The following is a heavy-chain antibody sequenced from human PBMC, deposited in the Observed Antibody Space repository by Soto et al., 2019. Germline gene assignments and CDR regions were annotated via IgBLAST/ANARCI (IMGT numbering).Heavy chain of an antibody. CDR1: GVTFSNYA. J-gene: IGHJ4*02. V-gene: IGHV3-23*01. D-gene: IGHD3-10*01. CDR2: ISGDSTAT. Sequence: VQLLESGGGLIQPGGSLRLSCAPSGVTFSNYAMSWVRQAPGKGLEWVSGISGDSTATNYADSVRGRFTISRDNSKNTLWLQMNSLGGDDTAVYYCGRRFGADNYYDYWGQGILVTVSS. CDR3: GRRFGADNYYDY.